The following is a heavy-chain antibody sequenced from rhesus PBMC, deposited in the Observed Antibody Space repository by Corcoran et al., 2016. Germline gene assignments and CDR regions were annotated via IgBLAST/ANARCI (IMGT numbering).Heavy chain of an antibody. J-gene: IGHJ4*01. CDR3: ARDLNTVGKEFDF. CDR1: GFSICSGYY. Sequence: QVQLQESGPGLVKPSETLSLTCAVSGFSICSGYYWSWILQPPGKGLEWIGYITYSGSTSSNPSLKSRVTISRDTSKNQFSLKLSSVTAADTAVYYCARDLNTVGKEFDFWGQGVLVTVSS. V-gene: IGHV4-122*02. CDR2: ITYSGST. D-gene: IGHD5-24*01.